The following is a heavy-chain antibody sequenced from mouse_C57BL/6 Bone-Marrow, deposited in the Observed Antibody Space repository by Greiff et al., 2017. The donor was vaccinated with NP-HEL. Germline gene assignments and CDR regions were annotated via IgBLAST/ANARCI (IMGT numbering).Heavy chain of an antibody. D-gene: IGHD1-1*02. CDR1: GFTFSDYG. CDR3: ARGWSGAMDY. Sequence: EVMLVESGGGLVQPGGSLKLSCAAPGFTFSDYGMAWVRQAPRKGPEWVAFFSNLAYSIYSADTVTGRFTISRENAKNTLYLEMSSLRSEDTAMYYCARGWSGAMDYWGKGTSVTVSS. CDR2: FSNLAYSI. V-gene: IGHV5-15*01. J-gene: IGHJ4*01.